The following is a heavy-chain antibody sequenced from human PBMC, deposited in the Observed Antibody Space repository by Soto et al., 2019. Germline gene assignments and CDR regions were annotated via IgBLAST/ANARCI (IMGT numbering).Heavy chain of an antibody. CDR2: IKNKAGSYST. V-gene: IGHV3-72*01. J-gene: IGHJ4*02. Sequence: EVQLVESGGGLVQPGGSLRLSCAASGFTLSDHYMDWVRQAPGKGLEWVGRIKNKAGSYSTEYAAYVTGRFTISRDDSKNSLYLQMNSLKTEDTAVYYCADLTWNGYYLPWGQGTLVIVSS. CDR3: ADLTWNGYYLP. D-gene: IGHD3-3*01. CDR1: GFTLSDHY.